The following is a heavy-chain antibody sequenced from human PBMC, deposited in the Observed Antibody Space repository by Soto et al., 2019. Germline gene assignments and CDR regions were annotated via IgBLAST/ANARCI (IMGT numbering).Heavy chain of an antibody. V-gene: IGHV3-23*01. CDR1: GGTCISYA. CDR2: ISGSGDST. CDR3: ARESRFLEWLSLNWFDP. J-gene: IGHJ5*02. Sequence: PGGSLRLSCAASGGTCISYAMSWVRQATGKGLEWVSVISGSGDSTYYADSVKGRFTISRDNAKNSLYLQMNSLRDEDTAVYYCARESRFLEWLSLNWFDPWGQGTLVTVSS. D-gene: IGHD3-3*01.